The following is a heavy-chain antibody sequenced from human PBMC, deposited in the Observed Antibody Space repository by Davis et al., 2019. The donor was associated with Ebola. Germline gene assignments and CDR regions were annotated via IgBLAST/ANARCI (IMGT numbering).Heavy chain of an antibody. D-gene: IGHD3-22*01. Sequence: PGGSLRLSCAASGFTFSSYEMNWVRQAPGKGLEWVSYISSSGSTIYYADSVKGRFTISRDNAKNSLYLQMNSLRAEDTAVYYCAREWNYYYDSSGYYPGDYWGQGTLVTVSS. CDR3: AREWNYYYDSSGYYPGDY. J-gene: IGHJ4*02. V-gene: IGHV3-48*03. CDR2: ISSSGSTI. CDR1: GFTFSSYE.